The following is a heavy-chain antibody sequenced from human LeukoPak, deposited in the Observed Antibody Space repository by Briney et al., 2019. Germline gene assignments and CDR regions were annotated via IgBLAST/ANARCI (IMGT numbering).Heavy chain of an antibody. V-gene: IGHV1-18*01. J-gene: IGHJ4*02. CDR3: ARDKGGYGSGFIPVDY. Sequence: ASVKVSCKASGYTFTSYGISWVRQAPGQGLEWMGWISAYNGNTNYAQKLQGRVTMTTDTSTSTAYMELRSLRSDDTAVYYCARDKGGYGSGFIPVDYWGQGTLVTVSS. CDR2: ISAYNGNT. D-gene: IGHD3-10*01. CDR1: GYTFTSYG.